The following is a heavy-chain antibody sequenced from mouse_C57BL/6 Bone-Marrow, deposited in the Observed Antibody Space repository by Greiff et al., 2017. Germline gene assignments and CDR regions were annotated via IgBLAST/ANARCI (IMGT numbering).Heavy chain of an antibody. V-gene: IGHV1-81*01. J-gene: IGHJ3*01. CDR1: GYTFTSYG. CDR2: IYPRSGNT. Sequence: QVQLQQSGAELARPGASVKLSCKASGYTFTSYGISWVKQRTGQGLEWIGEIYPRSGNTYYNEKLKGKATLSAAKSSSTAYMELRSLTSADSAVYFCARAIYYDYGAFTNWGQGALVTVSA. CDR3: ARAIYYDYGAFTN. D-gene: IGHD2-4*01.